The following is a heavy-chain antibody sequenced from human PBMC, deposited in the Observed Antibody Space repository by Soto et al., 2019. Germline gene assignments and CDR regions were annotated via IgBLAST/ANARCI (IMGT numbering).Heavy chain of an antibody. CDR2: TYYRSKWYN. J-gene: IGHJ4*02. D-gene: IGHD6-19*01. Sequence: SQTLSLTCAISGDSVSSNSAAWNWIRQSPSRGLEWLGRTYYRSKWYNDYAVSVKSRITINPDTSKNQFSLQLNSVTPEDTAVYYCARDRADSSCWYSLYFDYWGQGTLVTVSS. CDR1: GDSVSSNSAA. V-gene: IGHV6-1*01. CDR3: ARDRADSSCWYSLYFDY.